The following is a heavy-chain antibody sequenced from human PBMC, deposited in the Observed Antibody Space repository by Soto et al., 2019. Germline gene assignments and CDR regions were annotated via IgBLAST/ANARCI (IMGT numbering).Heavy chain of an antibody. D-gene: IGHD5-12*01. V-gene: IGHV1-8*01. CDR1: GYTFTSHD. CDR2: MNANNGNT. Sequence: EASVKVSCKASGYTFTSHDINWVRQATGQGLEWMGWMNANNGNTGYAQKFQGRVTMTRDTSASTAYMELSSLRSEDTAVYYCARGSSGYDFPYYYYGMDVWGQGTTVTVSS. J-gene: IGHJ6*02. CDR3: ARGSSGYDFPYYYYGMDV.